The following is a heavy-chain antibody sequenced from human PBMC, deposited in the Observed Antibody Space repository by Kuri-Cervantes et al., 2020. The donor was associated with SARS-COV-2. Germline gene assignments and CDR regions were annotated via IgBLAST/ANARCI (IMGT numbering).Heavy chain of an antibody. CDR1: GFTFDDYA. V-gene: IGHV3-9*01. CDR3: AKDMESGGSYSTFDY. D-gene: IGHD2-15*01. CDR2: ISWNSGSI. Sequence: LSLTCAASGFTFDDYAMHWVRQAPGKGLEWVSGISWNSGSIGYADSVKGRFTISRDNAKNSLYLQMNSLRAEDTALYYCAKDMESGGSYSTFDYWGQGTLVTDSS. J-gene: IGHJ4*02.